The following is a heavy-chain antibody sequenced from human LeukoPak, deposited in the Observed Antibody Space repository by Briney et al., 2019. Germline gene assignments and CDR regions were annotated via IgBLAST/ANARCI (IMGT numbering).Heavy chain of an antibody. CDR2: ISSSSSNI. J-gene: IGHJ6*03. Sequence: PGGSLRLPCAASGFTFSSYSMNWVRQAPGKGLEWVSYISSSSSNIYYADSVKGRFTISRDNAKNSLYLQMNSLRAEDTAVYYCARAGPRQYYDFWSGYFRDYYMDVWGKGTTVTVSS. V-gene: IGHV3-48*01. D-gene: IGHD3-3*01. CDR3: ARAGPRQYYDFWSGYFRDYYMDV. CDR1: GFTFSSYS.